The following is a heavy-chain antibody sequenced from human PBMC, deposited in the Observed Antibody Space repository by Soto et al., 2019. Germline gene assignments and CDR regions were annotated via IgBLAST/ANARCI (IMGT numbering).Heavy chain of an antibody. D-gene: IGHD6-13*01. Sequence: SVKVSCKASGGTFSSYAISWVRQAPGQGLEWMGGIIPIFGTANYAQKFQGRVTITADKSTSTAYMELSSLRSEDTAVYYCARSIPAAGSSWFDPWGQGTLVTVSS. J-gene: IGHJ5*02. CDR1: GGTFSSYA. V-gene: IGHV1-69*06. CDR2: IIPIFGTA. CDR3: ARSIPAAGSSWFDP.